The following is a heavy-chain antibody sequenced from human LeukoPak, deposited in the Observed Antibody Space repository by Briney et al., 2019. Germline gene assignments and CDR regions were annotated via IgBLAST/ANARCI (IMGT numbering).Heavy chain of an antibody. J-gene: IGHJ6*02. CDR2: IWYDRSNK. CDR3: AREETGYGMDV. CDR1: GFTFSSYG. V-gene: IGHV3-33*01. Sequence: GRSLRLSCAASGFTFSSYGMHWVRQAPGKGLEWVAVIWYDRSNKYYADSVKGRFTISRDNSKNTLYLQMNSLRAGDTAVYYCAREETGYGMDVWGQGTTVTVSS.